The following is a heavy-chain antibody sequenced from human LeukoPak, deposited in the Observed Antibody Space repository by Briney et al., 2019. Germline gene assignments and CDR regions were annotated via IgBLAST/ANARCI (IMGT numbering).Heavy chain of an antibody. D-gene: IGHD3-22*01. CDR3: AKYYYETSGLDAFDI. J-gene: IGHJ3*02. CDR2: MNPNSGNT. CDR1: GYPFSNYD. V-gene: IGHV1-8*01. Sequence: GASVTVSCTASGYPFSNYDINWVRQATGQGLEWLGWMNPNSGNTGYAQKFQGRVTMTRNISIRTAYMELSSLRSEDTAIYYCAKYYYETSGLDAFDIWGQGTLVTVSS.